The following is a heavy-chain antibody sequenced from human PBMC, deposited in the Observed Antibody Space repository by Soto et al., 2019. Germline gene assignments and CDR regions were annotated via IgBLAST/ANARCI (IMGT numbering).Heavy chain of an antibody. Sequence: SETLSLTCAVSGGSIRSLNWWIWVRPPPGKGLEWIGEIYHTGSTNYNPSLRSRVTISVDNSRDQFSLDLNSVTPADTAVYYCARAQSGYTRLDYWGEGTLVIVSS. CDR2: IYHTGST. CDR3: ARAQSGYTRLDY. J-gene: IGHJ4*02. D-gene: IGHD5-12*01. CDR1: GGSIRSLNW. V-gene: IGHV4-4*02.